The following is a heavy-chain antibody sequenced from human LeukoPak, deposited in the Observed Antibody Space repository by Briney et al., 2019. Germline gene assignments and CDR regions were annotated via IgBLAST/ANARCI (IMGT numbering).Heavy chain of an antibody. V-gene: IGHV4-59*11. J-gene: IGHJ4*02. CDR3: ARGYDSSAYYPFNY. D-gene: IGHD3-22*01. Sequence: VKPSETLSLTCVVSGGSLSTHHWSWIRQSPGRGLEWIGYISDSGSTNYNPSLKSRVTISVDTSKNQFSLMLSSVTAADTAVYYCARGYDSSAYYPFNYWGQGTLSPSPQ. CDR2: ISDSGST. CDR1: GGSLSTHH.